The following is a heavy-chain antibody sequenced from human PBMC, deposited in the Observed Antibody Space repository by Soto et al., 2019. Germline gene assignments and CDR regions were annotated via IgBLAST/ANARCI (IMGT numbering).Heavy chain of an antibody. J-gene: IGHJ4*02. V-gene: IGHV5-51*01. D-gene: IGHD3-16*01. CDR3: ARFHSVYDYVFRHLDY. CDR1: GNTFTNYW. CDR2: IYPGDSDT. Sequence: GESLKISCNGSGNTFTNYWIGWVRQMPGKALEWMGIIYPGDSDTRYSPSFQGQVTISADRSISTAYLQWNSLKASDTAMYYCARFHSVYDYVFRHLDYWGQGTLVTVSS.